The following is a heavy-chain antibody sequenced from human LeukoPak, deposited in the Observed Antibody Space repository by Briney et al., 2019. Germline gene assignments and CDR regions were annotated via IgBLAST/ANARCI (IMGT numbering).Heavy chain of an antibody. Sequence: GGSLRLSCAASGFTFSSYSMNWVRQAPGKGLEWVSYISSSSSTIYYADSVEGRFTISRDNAKNSLYLQMNSLRAEDTAVYYCARDVDSSGWYYFDYWGQGTLVTVSS. D-gene: IGHD6-19*01. V-gene: IGHV3-48*01. CDR3: ARDVDSSGWYYFDY. J-gene: IGHJ4*02. CDR2: ISSSSSTI. CDR1: GFTFSSYS.